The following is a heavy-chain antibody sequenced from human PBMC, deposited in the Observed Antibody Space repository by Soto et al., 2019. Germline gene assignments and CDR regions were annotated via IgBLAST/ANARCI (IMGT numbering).Heavy chain of an antibody. Sequence: SETLSLTCTVSGGSISSSSFHWGWIRQPPGKGLEWIGSIYYSGSTYYNPSLKSRVTISVDTSKNQFSLKLSSVTAADTAVYYCASYYYDSSGYYYVPGVYWGQGTLVTVS. CDR3: ASYYYDSSGYYYVPGVY. V-gene: IGHV4-39*01. CDR2: IYYSGST. D-gene: IGHD3-22*01. CDR1: GGSISSSSFH. J-gene: IGHJ4*02.